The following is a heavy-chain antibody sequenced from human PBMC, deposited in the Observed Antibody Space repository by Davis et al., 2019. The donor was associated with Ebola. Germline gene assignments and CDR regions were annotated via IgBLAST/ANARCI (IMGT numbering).Heavy chain of an antibody. Sequence: ASVQVSCKASGYTFINYGITWVRQAPGQGLEWMGWINPHNGNTNYAQNVQGRVIMTSDTATTTAYMEVGSLRSDDTAVYYCARAQFPTTSDHWGQGTLVTVSS. CDR1: GYTFINYG. V-gene: IGHV1-18*04. CDR2: INPHNGNT. CDR3: ARAQFPTTSDH. J-gene: IGHJ4*02. D-gene: IGHD1-1*01.